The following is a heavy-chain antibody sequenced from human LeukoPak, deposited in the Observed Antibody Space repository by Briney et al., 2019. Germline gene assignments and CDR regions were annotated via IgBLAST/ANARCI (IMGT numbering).Heavy chain of an antibody. CDR3: ARGPLILAYCGGDCYSGIDY. CDR1: GYTFTGYY. CDR2: INPNSGGT. Sequence: ASVKVSCKASGYTFTGYYMHWVRQAPGQGLEWMGWINPNSGGTNYAQKFQGRVTMTRDTSISTAYMELSRLRSDDTAVYYCARGPLILAYCGGDCYSGIDYWGQGTLVTVSP. D-gene: IGHD2-21*02. J-gene: IGHJ4*02. V-gene: IGHV1-2*02.